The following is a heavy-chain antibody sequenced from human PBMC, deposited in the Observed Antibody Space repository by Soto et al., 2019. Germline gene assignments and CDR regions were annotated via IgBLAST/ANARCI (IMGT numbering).Heavy chain of an antibody. CDR2: INPNSGGT. J-gene: IGHJ6*02. V-gene: IGHV1-2*04. Sequence: GASVKVSCKASGYTFTGYYMHWVRQAPGQGLEWMGWINPNSGGTNYAQKFQGWVTMTRDTSISTAYMELSRLRSDDTAVYYCARDKRGNYGGNSFGVMDYYYYGMDVWGQGTTVTVSS. D-gene: IGHD2-21*02. CDR3: ARDKRGNYGGNSFGVMDYYYYGMDV. CDR1: GYTFTGYY.